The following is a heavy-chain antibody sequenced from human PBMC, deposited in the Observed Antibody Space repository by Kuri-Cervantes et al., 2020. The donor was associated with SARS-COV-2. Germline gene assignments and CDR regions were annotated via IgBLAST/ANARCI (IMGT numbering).Heavy chain of an antibody. Sequence: GESLKISCAASGFTFSSYWMHWVHQAPGKGLVWVSRINSDGSSTSYADSVKGRFTISRDNAKNTLYLQMNSLRAEDTAVYYCARDRYDFWSGLGYYYYGMDVWGQGTTVTVSS. CDR1: GFTFSSYW. CDR2: INSDGSST. V-gene: IGHV3-74*01. CDR3: ARDRYDFWSGLGYYYYGMDV. D-gene: IGHD3-3*01. J-gene: IGHJ6*02.